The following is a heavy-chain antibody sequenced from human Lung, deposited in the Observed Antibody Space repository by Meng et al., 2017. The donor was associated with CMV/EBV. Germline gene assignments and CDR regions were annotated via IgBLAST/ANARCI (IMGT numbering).Heavy chain of an antibody. CDR3: VRDWKYS. CDR2: ISETSSYI. Sequence: GGSLRLSCAASGFTFNSYAMNWVRQAPGKGLEWVSYISETSSYIYYADSVKGRFTISRDNANNSLYLQMSSLRAEDTAVYYCVRDWKYSWGQGTLVTVSS. V-gene: IGHV3-21*01. J-gene: IGHJ4*02. D-gene: IGHD1-1*01. CDR1: GFTFNSYA.